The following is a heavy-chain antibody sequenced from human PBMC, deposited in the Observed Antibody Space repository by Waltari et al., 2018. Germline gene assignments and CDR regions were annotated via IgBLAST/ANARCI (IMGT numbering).Heavy chain of an antibody. CDR2: VSDIGGT. CDR1: TEFFSGYP. J-gene: IGHJ4*02. V-gene: IGHV4-34*01. CDR3: ARAFDSGYDSYYFDS. D-gene: IGHD5-12*01. Sequence: QVQLQQWGAGLLKPSDTLSLTCGVTTEFFSGYPWIWIRQPPGKGLEWIGEVSDIGGTTYNPSLKSRGTISVDASEKKFSLKLSSVTAADTAVYYCARAFDSGYDSYYFDSWGQGTLVTVSS.